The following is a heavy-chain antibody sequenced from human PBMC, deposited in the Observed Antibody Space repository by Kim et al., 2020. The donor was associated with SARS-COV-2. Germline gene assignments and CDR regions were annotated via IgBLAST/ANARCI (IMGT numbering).Heavy chain of an antibody. CDR2: ISYDGSNK. CDR3: AKVAYSSGYYGAFDI. D-gene: IGHD6-19*01. Sequence: GGSLRLSCAASGFTFSSYGMHWVRQAPGKGLEWVAVISYDGSNKYYADSVKGRFTISRDNSKNTLYLQMNSLRAEDTAVYYCAKVAYSSGYYGAFDIWGQGTMVTVSS. J-gene: IGHJ3*02. CDR1: GFTFSSYG. V-gene: IGHV3-30*18.